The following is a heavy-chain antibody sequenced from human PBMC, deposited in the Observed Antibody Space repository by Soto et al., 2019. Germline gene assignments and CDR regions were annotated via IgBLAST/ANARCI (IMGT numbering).Heavy chain of an antibody. J-gene: IGHJ4*02. CDR1: GGTFNSYG. V-gene: IGHV1-69*06. CDR3: ASRVNGYSGYATHC. Sequence: SVKVSCKASGGTFNSYGLTWVRQAPGQGLEWMGRIVPIFRTANYAQKFQGRVTITADKSTNTAYMELSSLRSEDTAVYYCASRVNGYSGYATHCWGQGTLVTVAS. D-gene: IGHD5-12*01. CDR2: IVPIFRTA.